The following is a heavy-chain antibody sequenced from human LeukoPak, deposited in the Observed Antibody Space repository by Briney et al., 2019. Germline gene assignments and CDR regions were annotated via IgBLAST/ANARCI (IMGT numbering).Heavy chain of an antibody. Sequence: PSETLSLTCTVSGGSIKSHYWSWIRQPPGKGLEWIGYIYYSGSSTYNPSLKSRVTISVDTSKNQFSLKLSSVTAADTAVYYCARHGDSSPTPPHAYYCYYMDVWGKGTTVTVSS. V-gene: IGHV4-59*08. CDR1: GGSIKSHY. CDR3: ARHGDSSPTPPHAYYCYYMDV. D-gene: IGHD3-22*01. J-gene: IGHJ6*03. CDR2: IYYSGSS.